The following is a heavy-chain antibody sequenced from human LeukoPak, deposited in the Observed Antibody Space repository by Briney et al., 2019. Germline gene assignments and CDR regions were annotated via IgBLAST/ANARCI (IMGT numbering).Heavy chain of an antibody. CDR1: GGSTNSYY. CDR3: ARQPANTAAFDI. Sequence: SETLSLTCSVSGGSTNSYYWGWIRQAPGKGLEWIGYIFYTGGEINYNRSLKSRLTISVDTSKNQFSLMLTSVTAADTAVYYCARQPANTAAFDIWAPGTMVTAS. V-gene: IGHV4-59*08. J-gene: IGHJ3*02. D-gene: IGHD6-13*01. CDR2: IFYTGGEI.